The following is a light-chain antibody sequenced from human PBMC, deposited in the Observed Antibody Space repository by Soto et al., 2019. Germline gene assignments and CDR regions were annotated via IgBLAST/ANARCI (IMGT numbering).Light chain of an antibody. CDR3: QQYNNWPPWT. J-gene: IGKJ1*01. Sequence: IGLSQSPCTLSLNQGERATLSCRASQSVSNNYLAFYQQKPGQAPRLLIYAASTRATGIPARFSGSGSGTEFTLTISSLQSQDFAIYYCQQYNNWPPWTFGQGTKVDIK. CDR2: AAS. V-gene: IGKV3-15*01. CDR1: QSVSNN.